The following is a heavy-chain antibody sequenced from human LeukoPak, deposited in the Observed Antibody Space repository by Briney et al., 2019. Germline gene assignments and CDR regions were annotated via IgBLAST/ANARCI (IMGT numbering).Heavy chain of an antibody. Sequence: GGSLRLSCAASGFTFSSYGMSWVRQAPGKGLEWVSAISGSGGSTYYADSVKGRFTISRDNSKNTLYLQMNSLRAEDTAVYYCATGVGEQQLVFYDYYYYMDVWGKGTTVTVSS. CDR2: ISGSGGST. V-gene: IGHV3-23*01. D-gene: IGHD6-13*01. CDR1: GFTFSSYG. J-gene: IGHJ6*03. CDR3: ATGVGEQQLVFYDYYYYMDV.